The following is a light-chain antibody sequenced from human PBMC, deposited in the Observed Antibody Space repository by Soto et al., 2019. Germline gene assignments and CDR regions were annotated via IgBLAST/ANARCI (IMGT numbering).Light chain of an antibody. CDR2: DAS. J-gene: IGKJ5*01. CDR1: QSISSW. Sequence: DIQMTQSPSTLSASVGDRVTITCRASQSISSWLAWYQQKPGKAPKLLIYDASSLESGVPSRFSGSGSGTKFTLTISSLQPDDFATYYCQQYNSLITFGQGTRLEIK. CDR3: QQYNSLIT. V-gene: IGKV1-5*01.